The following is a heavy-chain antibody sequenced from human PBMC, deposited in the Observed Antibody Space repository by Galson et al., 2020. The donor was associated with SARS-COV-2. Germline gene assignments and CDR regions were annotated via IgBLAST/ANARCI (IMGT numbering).Heavy chain of an antibody. CDR2: IKQDGSEK. Sequence: TGGSLRLSCAASGFTFSSYWMTWVRQAPGKGLEWVANIKQDGSEKDYVDSVKGRFTISRDNAKNSLYLQINSLTVEDTAVYYCARCSSSWAFWGYYGMDVWGPGTTVTVS. D-gene: IGHD6-13*01. V-gene: IGHV3-7*01. CDR3: ARCSSSWAFWGYYGMDV. J-gene: IGHJ6*02. CDR1: GFTFSSYW.